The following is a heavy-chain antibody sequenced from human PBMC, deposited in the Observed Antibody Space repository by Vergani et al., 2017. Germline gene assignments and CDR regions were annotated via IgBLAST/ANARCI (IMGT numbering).Heavy chain of an antibody. D-gene: IGHD6-19*01. V-gene: IGHV3-21*01. CDR2: ISSSSSYI. CDR1: GFTFSSYS. CDR3: ARDRHSSGWLG. Sequence: EVQLVESGGGLVKPGGSLSLSCAASGFTFSSYSMNWVRQAPGKGLEWVSSISSSSSYIYYADSVKGRFTISRDNAKNSLYLQMNSLRAEDTAVYYCARDRHSSGWLGWGQGTLVTVSS. J-gene: IGHJ4*02.